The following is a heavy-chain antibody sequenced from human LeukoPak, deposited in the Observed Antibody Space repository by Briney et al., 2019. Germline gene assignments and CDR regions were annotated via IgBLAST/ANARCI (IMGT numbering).Heavy chain of an antibody. V-gene: IGHV4-39*07. J-gene: IGHJ4*02. CDR2: IYYSGST. CDR3: ARDRTYFDY. CDR1: GGSIGSSSYY. Sequence: SQTLSLTCTVSGGSIGSSSYYWGWIRQPPGKGLEWIGSIYYSGSTYYNPSLKSRVTISVDTSKNQFSLKLSSVTAADTAVYYCARDRTYFDYWGQGTLVTVSS. D-gene: IGHD1-1*01.